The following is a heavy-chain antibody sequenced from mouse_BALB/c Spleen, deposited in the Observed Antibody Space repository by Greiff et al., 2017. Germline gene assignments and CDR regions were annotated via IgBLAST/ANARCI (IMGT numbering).Heavy chain of an antibody. CDR2: INPYNDGT. Sequence: VQLQQSGPELVKPGASVKMSCKASGYTFTSYVMHWVKQKPGQGLEWIGYINPYNDGTKYNEKFKGKATLTSDKSSSTAYMELSSLTSEDSAVYYCARATNYYGSSYVLPFAYWGQGTLVTVSA. CDR1: GYTFTSYV. D-gene: IGHD1-1*01. V-gene: IGHV1-14*01. J-gene: IGHJ3*01. CDR3: ARATNYYGSSYVLPFAY.